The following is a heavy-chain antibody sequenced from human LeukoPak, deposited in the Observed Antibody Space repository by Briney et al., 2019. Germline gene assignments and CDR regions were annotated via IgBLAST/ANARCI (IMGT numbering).Heavy chain of an antibody. D-gene: IGHD3-10*01. CDR1: GFTFSSYA. V-gene: IGHV3-23*01. CDR3: ASTMVRGVQQDY. Sequence: GGSLRLSCAASGFTFSSYAMSWVRQAPGKGLEGASAISGSGGSTYYADSVKGRFTISRDNSKNTLYLQMNSLRAEDTAVYYCASTMVRGVQQDYWGQGTLVTVSS. CDR2: ISGSGGST. J-gene: IGHJ4*02.